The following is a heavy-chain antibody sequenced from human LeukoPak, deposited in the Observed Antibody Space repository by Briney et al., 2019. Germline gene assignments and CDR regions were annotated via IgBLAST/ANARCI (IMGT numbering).Heavy chain of an antibody. J-gene: IGHJ4*02. D-gene: IGHD1-26*01. Sequence: PSETLALTCTVSGGSISSYYWSWIRQPPGKGLEWVGYIYYSGSTNYNPSLKSRVTISVDTSKNQFSLKLSAVTAADTAVYYCARDSEGGSYYEGWGQGTLVTVSS. CDR3: ARDSEGGSYYEG. CDR2: IYYSGST. CDR1: GGSISSYY. V-gene: IGHV4-59*01.